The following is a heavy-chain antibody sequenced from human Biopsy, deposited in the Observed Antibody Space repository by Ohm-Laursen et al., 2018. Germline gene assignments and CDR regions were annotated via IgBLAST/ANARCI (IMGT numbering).Heavy chain of an antibody. CDR1: GFTFSSYG. D-gene: IGHD5-18*01. Sequence: GSLRLSCAAAGFTFSSYGMSWVRQAPGKGLEWVSVLSGSGGTTYYADSVKGRFTISRDNSRDTLYLQMSSLRAEDTAVYYCAKDRYNYTPIGGFSMDVWGQGTTVTVSS. J-gene: IGHJ6*02. CDR2: LSGSGGTT. CDR3: AKDRYNYTPIGGFSMDV. V-gene: IGHV3-23*01.